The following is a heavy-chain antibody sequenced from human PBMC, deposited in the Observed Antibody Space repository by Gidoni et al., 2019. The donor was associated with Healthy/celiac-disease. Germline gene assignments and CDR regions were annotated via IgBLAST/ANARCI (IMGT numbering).Heavy chain of an antibody. J-gene: IGHJ4*02. CDR2: ISYDGSNK. D-gene: IGHD3-10*01. V-gene: IGHV3-30-3*01. CDR3: ASLPYYGSGSYYTRTDY. Sequence: GGEWVAVISYDGSNKYYADSVKGRFTISGDNSKNTLYLQMNSLRAEDTAVYYCASLPYYGSGSYYTRTDYWGQGTLVTVSS.